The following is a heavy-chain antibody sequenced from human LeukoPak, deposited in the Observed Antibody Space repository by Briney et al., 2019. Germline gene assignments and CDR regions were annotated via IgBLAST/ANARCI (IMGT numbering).Heavy chain of an antibody. V-gene: IGHV1-2*02. J-gene: IGHJ5*02. CDR2: INPNSGGT. CDR1: GYTFTGYY. D-gene: IGHD3-3*01. Sequence: GASVKVSCKASGYTFTGYYMHWVRQAPGQGLEWMGWINPNSGGTNYAQKFQGRVTMTRDTSISTAYMELSRLRSDDTAVYYCARENRNYDFWSGHHNWFDPWGQGTLVTVSS. CDR3: ARENRNYDFWSGHHNWFDP.